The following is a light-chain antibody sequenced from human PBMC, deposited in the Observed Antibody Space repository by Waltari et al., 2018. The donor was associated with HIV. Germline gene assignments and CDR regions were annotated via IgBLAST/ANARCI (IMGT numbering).Light chain of an antibody. V-gene: IGLV1-44*01. CDR2: NKD. J-gene: IGLJ3*02. CDR3: ATWDDGLSGWV. CDR1: ASNIGGNT. Sequence: QSVVTQPPSASGTPGQRVTMSCSGSASNIGGNTVNWYQHLPQTAPKLLIYNKDERPSGVPDRFSASKTGTSASLDISGLQSEDEADYYCATWDDGLSGWVFGGGTKLTVL.